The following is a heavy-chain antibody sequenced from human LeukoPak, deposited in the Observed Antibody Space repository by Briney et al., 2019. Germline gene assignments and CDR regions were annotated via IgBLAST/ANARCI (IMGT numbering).Heavy chain of an antibody. V-gene: IGHV1-2*02. CDR2: INPNSGGT. J-gene: IGHJ5*02. Sequence: ASVKVSCKASGYTFTGYYMHWVRRAPGQGLEWMGWINPNSGGTNYAQKFQGRVTMTRDTSISTAYMELGRLRSDDTAVYYCARDPTVGYDSSGYYQVNWFDPWGQGTLVTVSS. CDR3: ARDPTVGYDSSGYYQVNWFDP. CDR1: GYTFTGYY. D-gene: IGHD3-22*01.